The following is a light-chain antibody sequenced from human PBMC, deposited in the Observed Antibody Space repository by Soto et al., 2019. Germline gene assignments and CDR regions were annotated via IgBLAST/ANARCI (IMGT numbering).Light chain of an antibody. CDR3: QQRSYWPRT. CDR1: QSVSSY. J-gene: IGKJ2*01. Sequence: EIVLTQSPATLSLSPGERATLSCRASQSVSSYLAWYQQKPGQAPRLLIYDASNRATGIPARFSGSGSGTDFTLIVNSLEPEDFAVYYCQQRSYWPRTFGQGTKLEIK. V-gene: IGKV3-11*01. CDR2: DAS.